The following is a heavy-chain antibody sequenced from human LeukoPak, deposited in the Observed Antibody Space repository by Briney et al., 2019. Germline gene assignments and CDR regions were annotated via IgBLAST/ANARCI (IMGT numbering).Heavy chain of an antibody. CDR1: GFTVSSNY. Sequence: GRSLRLSCAASGFTVSSNYMSWVRQAPGKGLEWVSVIYSGGSTYHADSVKGRFTIPRDNSKNTLYLQMNSLRAEDTAVYYCAKDPADDDAFDIWGQGTMVTVSS. J-gene: IGHJ3*02. CDR3: AKDPADDDAFDI. V-gene: IGHV3-66*01. CDR2: IYSGGST.